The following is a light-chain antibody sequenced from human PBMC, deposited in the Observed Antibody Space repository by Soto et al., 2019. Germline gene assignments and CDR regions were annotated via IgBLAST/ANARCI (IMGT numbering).Light chain of an antibody. J-gene: IGLJ3*02. CDR3: ATWDDSLNGPV. CDR1: SSNIGSNT. Sequence: QSVLTQPPSASGTPGQRVTISCSGSSSNIGSNTVIWYQQLPGTAPKLLIYSDNQRPSGVPARFSVSKSGTSASLAVSGLQSEDEAEYSCATWDDSLNGPVLGGGTKLTVL. V-gene: IGLV1-44*01. CDR2: SDN.